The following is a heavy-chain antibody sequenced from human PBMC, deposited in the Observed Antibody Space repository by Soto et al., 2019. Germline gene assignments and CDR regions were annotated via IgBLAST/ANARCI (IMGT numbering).Heavy chain of an antibody. J-gene: IGHJ6*03. CDR1: GFTFSSYA. CDR2: ISGSGGST. Sequence: PGGSLRLSCAASGFTFSSYAMSWVRQAPGKGLEWVSAISGSGGSTYYADSVKGRFTISRDNSKNTLYLQMNSLRAEDTAVYYCARVRDEPRGMQWLRDDYYYYMDVWGKGTTVTVSS. CDR3: ARVRDEPRGMQWLRDDYYYYMDV. D-gene: IGHD5-12*01. V-gene: IGHV3-23*01.